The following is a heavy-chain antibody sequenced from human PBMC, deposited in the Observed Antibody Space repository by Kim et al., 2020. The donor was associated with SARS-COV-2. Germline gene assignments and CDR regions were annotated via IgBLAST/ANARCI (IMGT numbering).Heavy chain of an antibody. Sequence: GGSLRLSCAASGFSFSTYAIHWVRQAPGKGLEWVAVIWYDGSNKYYADSVKGRFTISRDNSKNTLYLQMNSLRAEDTAVYYCARDRSSNLLDGVAVWGQGTTVTVSS. CDR2: IWYDGSNK. V-gene: IGHV3-33*01. CDR1: GFSFSTYA. D-gene: IGHD2-15*01. J-gene: IGHJ6*02. CDR3: ARDRSSNLLDGVAV.